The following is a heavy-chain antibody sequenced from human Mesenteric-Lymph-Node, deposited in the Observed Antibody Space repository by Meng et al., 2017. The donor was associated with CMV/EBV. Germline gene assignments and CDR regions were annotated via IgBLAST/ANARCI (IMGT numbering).Heavy chain of an antibody. D-gene: IGHD3-16*02. V-gene: IGHV4-61*01. CDR3: ARLLEALDY. CDR2: IYYSGST. CDR1: GGSVSSGSYY. Sequence: SLTCTVSGGSVSSGSYYWSWIRQPPGKGLEWIGYIYYSGSTNYNPSPKSRVNISRDTSKNQFSLKLSSVTAADTAVYYCARLLEALDYWGQGALVTVSS. J-gene: IGHJ4*02.